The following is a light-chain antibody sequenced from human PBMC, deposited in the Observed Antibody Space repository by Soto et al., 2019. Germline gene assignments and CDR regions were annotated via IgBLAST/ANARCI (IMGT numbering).Light chain of an antibody. CDR3: QVWDSTSNLYV. J-gene: IGLJ1*01. Sequence: SYELTQPPSVSVAPGQTARITCGGDNIGIRSVHWYQQQPGQAPVLVVYDDTDRPSGIPERFSGSNSGNTATLTISRVEAGDEADYYCQVWDSTSNLYVFGTGTKVTVL. CDR2: DDT. V-gene: IGLV3-21*02. CDR1: NIGIRS.